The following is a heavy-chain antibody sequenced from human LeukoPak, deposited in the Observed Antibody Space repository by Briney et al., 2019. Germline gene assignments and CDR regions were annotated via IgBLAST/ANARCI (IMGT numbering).Heavy chain of an antibody. V-gene: IGHV3-7*01. CDR3: SKVLRRAVYFYFVGECYLDS. D-gene: IGHD2-21*01. CDR2: LKQDQA. CDR1: GFTFNNYW. Sequence: GSLRLSCAASGFTFNNYWMSWVRQAPGKGLEWWANLKQDQAYYVDSVKGRFTVSRDDAKNSLFLQVNSLRAEDTAVTYCSKVLRRAVYFYFVGECYLDSWGQGTLVTVSS. J-gene: IGHJ5*01.